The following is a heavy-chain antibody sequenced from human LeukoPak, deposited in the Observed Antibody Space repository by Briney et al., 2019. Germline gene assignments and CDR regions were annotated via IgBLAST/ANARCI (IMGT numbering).Heavy chain of an antibody. CDR2: IYDSVTT. CDR3: ARVNWGHYAKGHYYYYIDV. CDR1: GAPLNKFG. D-gene: IGHD2-2*01. Sequence: PSETLSLTCSVFGAPLNKFGWGWIRQPPGKGPELMGYIYDSVTTVYNPSLTRRIFVSVDPSKNLVFLKLTSMTAADTAIYYCARVNWGHYAKGHYYYYIDVWTRGTAVTVAS. J-gene: IGHJ6*03. V-gene: IGHV4-59*01.